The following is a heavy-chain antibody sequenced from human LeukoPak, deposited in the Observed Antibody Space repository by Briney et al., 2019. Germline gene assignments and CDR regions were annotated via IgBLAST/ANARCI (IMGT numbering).Heavy chain of an antibody. Sequence: PSETLSLTCMVSGDPISGYSNYKWTWIRQPPGKGLEWIGYIYYHESTNYNPSPKSRVTFSVDTSKNQFSLKLTSVTAADTAVYYCVREYSGFDYWGQGTLVTVSS. J-gene: IGHJ4*02. D-gene: IGHD6-13*01. CDR2: IYYHEST. CDR3: VREYSGFDY. CDR1: GDPISGYSNYK. V-gene: IGHV4-61*01.